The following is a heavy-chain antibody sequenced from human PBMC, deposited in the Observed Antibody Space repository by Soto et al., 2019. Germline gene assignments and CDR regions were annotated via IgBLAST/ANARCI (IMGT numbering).Heavy chain of an antibody. CDR3: VSSGYSSSWYVPYYFDY. CDR1: GYTFTSYA. J-gene: IGHJ4*02. CDR2: INAGNGNT. Sequence: ASVKVSCKASGYTFTSYAMHWVRRAPGQRLEWMGWINAGNGNTKYSQKFQGRVTITRDTSASTAYMELSSLRSEDTAVYYCVSSGYSSSWYVPYYFDYWGQGTLVTVSS. D-gene: IGHD6-13*01. V-gene: IGHV1-3*01.